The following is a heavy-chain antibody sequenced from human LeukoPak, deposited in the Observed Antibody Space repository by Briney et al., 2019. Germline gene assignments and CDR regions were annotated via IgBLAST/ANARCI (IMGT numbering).Heavy chain of an antibody. CDR3: AREYYDFWSGYYSGPLDV. D-gene: IGHD3-3*01. CDR1: GFTFSSYW. J-gene: IGHJ6*04. V-gene: IGHV3-30*03. Sequence: GGSLRLSCVASGFTFSSYWMSWVRQAPGKGLEWVAVISLDGSNKYYADSVKGRFTISRDNSKNTLYLQMNSLRPEDTAVYYCAREYYDFWSGYYSGPLDVWGKGTTVTVSS. CDR2: ISLDGSNK.